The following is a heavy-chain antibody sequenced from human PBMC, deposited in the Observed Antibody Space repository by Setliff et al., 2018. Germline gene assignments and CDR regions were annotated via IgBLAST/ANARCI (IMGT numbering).Heavy chain of an antibody. CDR1: GASVSSNDYF. Sequence: SETLSLTCSVSGASVSSNDYFWAWTRQPPRERLHWIGTLYPSGFTYYNPSLRDRVTISADSSKDELSLSLQSVTAADSAVYYCARLKVGNNWPDYWGQGTLVTVSS. CDR3: ARLKVGNNWPDY. CDR2: LYPSGFT. D-gene: IGHD1-1*01. V-gene: IGHV4-39*01. J-gene: IGHJ4*02.